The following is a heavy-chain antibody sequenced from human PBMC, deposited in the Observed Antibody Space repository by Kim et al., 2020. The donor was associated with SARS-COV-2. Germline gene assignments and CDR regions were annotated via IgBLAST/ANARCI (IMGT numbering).Heavy chain of an antibody. J-gene: IGHJ3*02. Sequence: GGSLRLSSAASGFTFSSYAMHWVRQAPGKGLEWVAVISYDGSTQYYADSVKGRFTISRDNSKNTLYLQMNSLRTEDTAVYYCAKTYSGSYYAAVDIWGQG. CDR1: GFTFSSYA. CDR2: ISYDGSTQ. CDR3: AKTYSGSYYAAVDI. D-gene: IGHD1-26*01. V-gene: IGHV3-30*18.